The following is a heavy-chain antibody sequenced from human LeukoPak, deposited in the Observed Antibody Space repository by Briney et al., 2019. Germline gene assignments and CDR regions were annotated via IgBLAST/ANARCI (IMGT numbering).Heavy chain of an antibody. J-gene: IGHJ4*02. V-gene: IGHV4-59*01. CDR2: IYYSGNT. CDR1: GGSISPYY. D-gene: IGHD3-10*02. Sequence: PSETLSLTCTVSGGSISPYYRSWLRQPPGKGLEWLGYIYYSGNTEYKPSLKSRVAMSVDTSKNQFSLRLSSVTAADTAVYYCARSTGSTMFIDYWGQGTLVTVSS. CDR3: ARSTGSTMFIDY.